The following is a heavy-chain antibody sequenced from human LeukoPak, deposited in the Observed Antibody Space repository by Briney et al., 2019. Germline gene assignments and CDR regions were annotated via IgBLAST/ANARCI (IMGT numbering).Heavy chain of an antibody. CDR1: GFTFSSHS. D-gene: IGHD2-2*01. J-gene: IGHJ4*02. CDR2: ISSSSSYI. Sequence: GGSLRLSCAAFGFTFSSHSMNWVRQAPGKGLELVSSISSSSSYIYYADSVKGRFTISRDNAKNSLYLQMNSLRAEDTAVYYCARAGGYIVVVPADRFDYWGQGTLVTVSS. CDR3: ARAGGYIVVVPADRFDY. V-gene: IGHV3-21*01.